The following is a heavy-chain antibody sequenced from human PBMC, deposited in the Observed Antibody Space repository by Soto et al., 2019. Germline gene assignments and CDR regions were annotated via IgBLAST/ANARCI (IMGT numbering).Heavy chain of an antibody. CDR3: ASGPDLGGGPFDY. CDR2: INSGNGYI. Sequence: QVQLVQSGAEVKKPGASVKVSCKASGYRFTTQPIHWVRQAPGQGLEWMGWINSGNGYIQYSQKFQGRVTITRYTSASTAYMELSSLRSEDTAIYYCASGPDLGGGPFDYWGQGTLVTVSS. J-gene: IGHJ4*02. D-gene: IGHD3-16*01. V-gene: IGHV1-3*01. CDR1: GYRFTTQP.